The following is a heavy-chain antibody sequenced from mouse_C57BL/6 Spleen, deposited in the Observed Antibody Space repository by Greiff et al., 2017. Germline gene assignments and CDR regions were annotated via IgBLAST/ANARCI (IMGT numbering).Heavy chain of an antibody. Sequence: VQLQQSGAELVKPGASVKISCKASGYAFSSYWMNWVKQRPGKGLEWIGQIYPGDGDTNYNGKFKGKATLTADKSSSPAYMQLSSLTSEDSAVYFCARREDGNWYFDVWDTGTTVTVSS. D-gene: IGHD2-1*01. V-gene: IGHV1-80*01. CDR2: IYPGDGDT. J-gene: IGHJ1*03. CDR3: ARREDGNWYFDV. CDR1: GYAFSSYW.